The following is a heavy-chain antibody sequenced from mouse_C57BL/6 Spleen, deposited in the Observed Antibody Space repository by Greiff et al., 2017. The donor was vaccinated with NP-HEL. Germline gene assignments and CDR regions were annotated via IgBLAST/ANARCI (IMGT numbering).Heavy chain of an antibody. CDR1: GYAFSSSW. Sequence: QVQLQQSGPELVKPGASVKISCKASGYAFSSSWMNWVKQRPGKGLEWIGRIYPGDGDTNYNGKFKGKATLTADKSSSTAYMQLSSLTSEDSAVYFCARAYYGSSYGYWGQGTTLTVSS. CDR3: ARAYYGSSYGY. D-gene: IGHD1-1*01. J-gene: IGHJ2*01. CDR2: IYPGDGDT. V-gene: IGHV1-82*01.